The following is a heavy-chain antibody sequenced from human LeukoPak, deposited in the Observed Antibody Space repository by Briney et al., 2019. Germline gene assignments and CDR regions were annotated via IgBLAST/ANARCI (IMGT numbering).Heavy chain of an antibody. CDR1: GGSISRYY. CDR2: IYYSGST. V-gene: IGHV4-59*01. J-gene: IGHJ4*02. CDR3: ARGGQLVLGYYFDY. D-gene: IGHD6-13*01. Sequence: SETLSLTCTVSGGSISRYYWSWIRQPPGKGLGWIGYIYYSGSTNYNPSLKSRVTISVDTSKNQFSLKLSSVTAADTAVYYCARGGQLVLGYYFDYWGQGTLVTVSS.